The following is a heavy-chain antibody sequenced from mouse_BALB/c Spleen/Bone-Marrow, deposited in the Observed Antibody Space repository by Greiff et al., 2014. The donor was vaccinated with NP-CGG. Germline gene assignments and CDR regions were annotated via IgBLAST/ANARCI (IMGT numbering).Heavy chain of an antibody. V-gene: IGHV4-1*02. CDR3: AGNGYYGWIAY. Sequence: EVQVVESGGGLVQPGGSLKLSCAASRFDFSRYWMTWVRQAPGKGLEWIGEINPESSTINYTPFLEDKFIISRDNAKNTLYLQMSKVRSEDTALYYCAGNGYYGWIAYWGQGTLVTVSA. CDR2: INPESSTI. CDR1: RFDFSRYW. J-gene: IGHJ3*01. D-gene: IGHD2-3*01.